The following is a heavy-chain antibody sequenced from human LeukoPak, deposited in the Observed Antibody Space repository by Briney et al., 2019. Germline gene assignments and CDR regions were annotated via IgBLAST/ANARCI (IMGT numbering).Heavy chain of an antibody. D-gene: IGHD1-14*01. V-gene: IGHV3-74*01. J-gene: IGHJ4*02. Sequence: PGGSLRLSCAASGFTFSDYWMHWVRHVPGKGLVWVSRINSGGSRTTYADSVKGRFTISRDNAKNTLYLQMDSLRAEDTGVYYCARSNQADDYWGQGTLVTVSS. CDR2: INSGGSRT. CDR3: ARSNQADDY. CDR1: GFTFSDYW.